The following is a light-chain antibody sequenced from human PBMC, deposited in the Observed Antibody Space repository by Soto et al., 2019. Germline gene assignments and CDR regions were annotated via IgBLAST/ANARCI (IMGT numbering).Light chain of an antibody. CDR3: QQYNSYPWP. CDR1: QNINNY. Sequence: QMSQSPSSLSASVGDRVTITCQASQNINNYLNWYQQKPGRAPKLLIYDASNLEAGVPSRFSGSGFGTEFTLTISSLQPDDVGTYYCQQYNSYPWPFGQGTKVAIK. J-gene: IGKJ1*01. V-gene: IGKV1-33*01. CDR2: DAS.